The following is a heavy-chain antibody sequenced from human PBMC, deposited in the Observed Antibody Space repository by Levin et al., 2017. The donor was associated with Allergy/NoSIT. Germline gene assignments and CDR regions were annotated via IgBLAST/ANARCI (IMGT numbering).Heavy chain of an antibody. D-gene: IGHD3-10*01. V-gene: IGHV3-15*01. CDR2: IQSKNDGGPT. CDR3: TTAHNWVRGVLMRRPY. CDR1: GFTFSSAW. Sequence: KAGGSLRLSCAASGFTFSSAWMSWVRQAPGKGLEWVGHIQSKNDGGPTDYAAPVTGRFSISRDDSKNTLHLQMSSLKTEDRAVYYCTTAHNWVRGVLMRRPYWGQGTLVTVSS. J-gene: IGHJ4*02.